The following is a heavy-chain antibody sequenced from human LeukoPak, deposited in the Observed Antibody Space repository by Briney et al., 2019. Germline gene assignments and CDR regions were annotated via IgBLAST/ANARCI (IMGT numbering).Heavy chain of an antibody. J-gene: IGHJ6*03. CDR3: ARVFVVGFLEWLPHVTPDYYYMDV. D-gene: IGHD3-3*01. CDR2: IIPIFGTA. CDR1: GGTFSSYA. V-gene: IGHV1-69*13. Sequence: ASVKVSCKASGGTFSSYAISWVRQAPGQGLEWMGGIIPIFGTANYAQKFQGAVTITADESPSTAYMELSRLRSDDTAVYYCARVFVVGFLEWLPHVTPDYYYMDVWGKGTTVTVSS.